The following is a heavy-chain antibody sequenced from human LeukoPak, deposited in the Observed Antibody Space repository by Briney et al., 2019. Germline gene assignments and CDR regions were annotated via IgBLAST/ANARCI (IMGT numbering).Heavy chain of an antibody. D-gene: IGHD6-19*01. CDR2: IIPIFGTA. J-gene: IGHJ3*02. V-gene: IGHV1-69*13. Sequence: ASVKVSCKASGGTFTSYAISWVRQAPGQGLEWMGGIIPIFGTANYAQKFQGRVTSTADESTSTAYMELSSLRSEDTAVYYCARDLSSGWYENAFDIWGQGTMVTVSS. CDR3: ARDLSSGWYENAFDI. CDR1: GGTFTSYA.